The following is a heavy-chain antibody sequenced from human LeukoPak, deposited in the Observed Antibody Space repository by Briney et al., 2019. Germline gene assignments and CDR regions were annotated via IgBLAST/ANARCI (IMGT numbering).Heavy chain of an antibody. CDR3: AKSGSSAFDY. D-gene: IGHD6-6*01. J-gene: IGHJ4*02. CDR2: ISGDGGST. CDR1: GFTFDDYA. V-gene: IGHV3-43*02. Sequence: GGSLRLXCAASGFTFDDYAMHWDRQAPGKGLEWVSLISGDGGSTYYADSVKGRFTISRDNRKNSLYLQMNSLRTEDTALYYCAKSGSSAFDYWGQGTLVTVSS.